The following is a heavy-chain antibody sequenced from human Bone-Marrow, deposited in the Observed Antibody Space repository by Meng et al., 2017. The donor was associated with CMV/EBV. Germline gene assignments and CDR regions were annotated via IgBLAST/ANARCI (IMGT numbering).Heavy chain of an antibody. CDR2: IKQDGSEK. Sequence: GGSLRLSCAASGFTFSSYWMSWVRQAPGKGLEWVANIKQDGSEKYYVDSVKGRFTISRDNAKNSLYLQMNSLRAEDTAVYYCARSFVVVPAALDYWGQGTLVTVSS. D-gene: IGHD2-2*01. CDR1: GFTFSSYW. CDR3: ARSFVVVPAALDY. J-gene: IGHJ4*02. V-gene: IGHV3-7*03.